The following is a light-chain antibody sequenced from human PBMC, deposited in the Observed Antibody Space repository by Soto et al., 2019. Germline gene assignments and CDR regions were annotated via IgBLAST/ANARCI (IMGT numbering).Light chain of an antibody. CDR1: QSVSSY. V-gene: IGKV3-11*01. Sequence: EIVLTQSPATLSLSPGERATLSCRASQSVSSYLAWYQQKPGQAPRLLIYDASHKATGSPARFSGSGSGTDFPLPISSLEPEDFAVYYCQQRSNWPPAITFGQGTRLEIK. CDR3: QQRSNWPPAIT. CDR2: DAS. J-gene: IGKJ5*01.